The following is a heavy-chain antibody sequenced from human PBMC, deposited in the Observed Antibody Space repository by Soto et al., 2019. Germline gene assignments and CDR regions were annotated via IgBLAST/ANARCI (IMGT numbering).Heavy chain of an antibody. V-gene: IGHV3-30*18. CDR1: GFTFSSYG. CDR2: ISYDGSNK. J-gene: IGHJ4*02. CDR3: AKDGYYYDSSGYPDLLGLAPRVRLEYYFDY. Sequence: PGGSLRLSCAASGFTFSSYGMHWVRQAPGKGLEWVAVISYDGSNKYYADSVKGRFTTSRDNSKNTLYLQMNSLRAEDTAVYYCAKDGYYYDSSGYPDLLGLAPRVRLEYYFDYWGQGTLVTVSS. D-gene: IGHD3-22*01.